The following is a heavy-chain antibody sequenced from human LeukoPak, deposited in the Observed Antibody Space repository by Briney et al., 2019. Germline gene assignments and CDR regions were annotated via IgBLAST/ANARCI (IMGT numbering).Heavy chain of an antibody. Sequence: ASVKVSCKASGFTFTSYYMHWVRQAPGQGLEWMGWINPNSGGTNYAQKFQGRVTMTRDMSISTAYMELSRLRSDDTAVYYCAREKVNYYDSSGYCRYFDYWGQGTLVTVSS. D-gene: IGHD3-22*01. CDR3: AREKVNYYDSSGYCRYFDY. CDR1: GFTFTSYY. J-gene: IGHJ4*02. V-gene: IGHV1-2*02. CDR2: INPNSGGT.